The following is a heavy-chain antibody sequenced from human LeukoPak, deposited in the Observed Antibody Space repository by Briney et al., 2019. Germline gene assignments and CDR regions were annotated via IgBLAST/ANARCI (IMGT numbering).Heavy chain of an antibody. CDR1: GFTFSSYA. D-gene: IGHD3-16*01. CDR3: ARPNEAGWGAVDY. CDR2: IGDSGSTI. Sequence: GRSLRLSCAVSGFTFSSYAMHWVRHAPGKGREWISYIGDSGSTIYYADSVKGRFTISRDNAKNSLYLQMRSLRAEDTAVYYCARPNEAGWGAVDYWGQGTLVTVSS. J-gene: IGHJ4*02. V-gene: IGHV3-48*01.